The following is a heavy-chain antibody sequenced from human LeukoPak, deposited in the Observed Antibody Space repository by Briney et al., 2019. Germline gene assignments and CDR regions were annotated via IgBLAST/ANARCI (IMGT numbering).Heavy chain of an antibody. V-gene: IGHV3-23*01. J-gene: IGHJ3*02. CDR3: AKVRQFTMIVVVPDAFDI. D-gene: IGHD3-22*01. CDR1: GFTFSSYA. CDR2: ISGSGGST. Sequence: GGSLRLSCAASGFTFSSYAMSWVRQAPGKGLEWVSAISGSGGSTYYADSVKGRFTISRDNSKNTLYLQMNSLRAEDTGVYYCAKVRQFTMIVVVPDAFDIWGQGTMVTVSS.